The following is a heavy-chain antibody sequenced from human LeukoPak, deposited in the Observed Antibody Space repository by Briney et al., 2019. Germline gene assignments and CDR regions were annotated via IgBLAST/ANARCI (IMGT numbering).Heavy chain of an antibody. J-gene: IGHJ4*02. V-gene: IGHV3-13*01. D-gene: IGHD6-13*01. Sequence: GGSLRLSCAASGFTFSSYAMSWVRQATGKGLEWVSAIGTAGDTYYPGSVKGRFTISRENAKNSLYLQMNSLRAGDTAVYYCARVSYSSSWYYFDYWGQGTLVTVSS. CDR3: ARVSYSSSWYYFDY. CDR2: IGTAGDT. CDR1: GFTFSSYA.